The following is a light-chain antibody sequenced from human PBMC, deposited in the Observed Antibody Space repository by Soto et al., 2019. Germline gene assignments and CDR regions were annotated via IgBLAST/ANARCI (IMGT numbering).Light chain of an antibody. CDR3: QQYGSSRIT. J-gene: IGKJ5*01. CDR1: QSVTNNF. Sequence: EIVMTQSPGTLSLSPGERATLSCRASQSVTNNFLAWYQQKPGQAPRLLIYAASSRATGIPDRFSGSGSGTDFTLTISRLEPEDFAVYYCQQYGSSRITFGQGTLLEIK. V-gene: IGKV3-20*01. CDR2: AAS.